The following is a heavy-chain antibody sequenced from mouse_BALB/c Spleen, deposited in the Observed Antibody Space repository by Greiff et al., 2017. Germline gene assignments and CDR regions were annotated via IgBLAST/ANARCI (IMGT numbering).Heavy chain of an antibody. CDR1: GYTFTSYW. Sequence: QVQLQQPGAELVKPGASVKMSCKASGYTFTSYWMHWVKQRPGQGLEWIGVIDPSDSYTSYNQKFKGKATLTVDTSSSTAYMQLSSLTSEDSAVYYGTRSGDYDHWFAYWGQGTLVTVSA. J-gene: IGHJ3*01. V-gene: IGHV1S127*01. CDR2: IDPSDSYT. CDR3: TRSGDYDHWFAY. D-gene: IGHD2-4*01.